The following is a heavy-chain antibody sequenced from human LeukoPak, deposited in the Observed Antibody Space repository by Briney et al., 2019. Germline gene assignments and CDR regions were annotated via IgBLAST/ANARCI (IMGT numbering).Heavy chain of an antibody. CDR1: GYTFTSYG. CDR2: ISAYNGNT. Sequence: GASVKVSCKASGYTFTSYGISWVRQAPGQGLEWMGWISAYNGNTNYAQKLQGRVTMTTDTSTSTAYMELRSLRSDDTAVYYCAREGRVVTMVRGVIMNDYYYMDVWGKGTTVTVSS. J-gene: IGHJ6*03. V-gene: IGHV1-18*01. CDR3: AREGRVVTMVRGVIMNDYYYMDV. D-gene: IGHD3-10*01.